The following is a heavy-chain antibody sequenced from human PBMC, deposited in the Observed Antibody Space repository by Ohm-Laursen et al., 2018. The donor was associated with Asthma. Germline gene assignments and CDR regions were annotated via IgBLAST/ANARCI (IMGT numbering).Heavy chain of an antibody. J-gene: IGHJ3*02. V-gene: IGHV3-33*08. D-gene: IGHD6-19*01. Sequence: SLRLSCAASGFTFSSYSMNWVRQAPGKGLEWVAVIWYDGTNKYYGDSVKGRFTISRDNSKNTLYLQMNSLRAEDTAVYYCARDHSSVLYAFDIWGQGTMVTVSS. CDR2: IWYDGTNK. CDR1: GFTFSSYS. CDR3: ARDHSSVLYAFDI.